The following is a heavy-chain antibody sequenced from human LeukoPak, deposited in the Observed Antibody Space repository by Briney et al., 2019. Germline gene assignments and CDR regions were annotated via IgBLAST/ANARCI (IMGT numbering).Heavy chain of an antibody. Sequence: SETLSLTRTVSGGSISSSSYYWGWIRQPPGKGLEWIGSIYYSGSTYYNPSLKSRVTISVDTSKNQFSLKLSSVTAADTAVYYCARHRYSSSWFSWGQGTLVTVSS. CDR1: GGSISSSSYY. V-gene: IGHV4-39*01. CDR2: IYYSGST. CDR3: ARHRYSSSWFS. D-gene: IGHD6-13*01. J-gene: IGHJ4*02.